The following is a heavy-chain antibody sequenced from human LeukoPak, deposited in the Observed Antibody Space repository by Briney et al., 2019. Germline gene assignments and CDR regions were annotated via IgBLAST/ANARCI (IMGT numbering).Heavy chain of an antibody. Sequence: GGSLRLSCAASGFTFSNYGLSWVRQAPGKGLEWVSGITGSSGSTYYADSVKGRFTISRDNSKNTLYLQMNSLRAEDTAIYYCAGDKTTGGWYEFDYWGQGTLVTVSS. J-gene: IGHJ4*02. CDR2: ITGSSGST. V-gene: IGHV3-23*01. CDR1: GFTFSNYG. D-gene: IGHD6-19*01. CDR3: AGDKTTGGWYEFDY.